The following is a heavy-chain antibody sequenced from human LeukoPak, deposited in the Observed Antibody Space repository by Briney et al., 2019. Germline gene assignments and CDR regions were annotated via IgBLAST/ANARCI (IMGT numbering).Heavy chain of an antibody. J-gene: IGHJ4*02. CDR1: GFTFSDSC. Sequence: KPGGSLRLSCAASGFTFSDSCMSWIRQAPGKGLEYISYISSSGSTICYADSVKGRFTLSRDNAKNSLSLEMNSLRAEDTAVYYCARGKYSFDHWGQGTLVTVSS. CDR3: ARGKYSFDH. CDR2: ISSSGSTI. V-gene: IGHV3-11*01.